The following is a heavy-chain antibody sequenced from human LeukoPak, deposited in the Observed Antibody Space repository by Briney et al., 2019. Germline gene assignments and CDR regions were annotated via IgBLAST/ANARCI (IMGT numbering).Heavy chain of an antibody. CDR2: ISSISSSI. V-gene: IGHV3-21*01. CDR1: AFTLTNYN. CDR3: ARVLGNYHYYGMDV. Sequence: PGGSLRLSCAASAFTLTNYNMNWVRQAPGKGLEWVSSISSISSSIYYADSVKGRFTISRDNAKNSLYLQMNSLRAEDTAVYYCARVLGNYHYYGMDVWGQGTTVTVSS. D-gene: IGHD2-8*02. J-gene: IGHJ6*02.